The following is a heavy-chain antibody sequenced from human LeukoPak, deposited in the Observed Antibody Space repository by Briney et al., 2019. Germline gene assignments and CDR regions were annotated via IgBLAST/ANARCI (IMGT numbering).Heavy chain of an antibody. D-gene: IGHD6-13*01. V-gene: IGHV4-39*01. CDR3: ARGYSSSFDY. Sequence: PSETLSLTCTVAGGSISSYYWGWIRQPPGKGLEWIGSIYYSGSTYYNPSLKSRVTISVDTSKNQFSLKLSSVTAADTAVYYCARGYSSSFDYWGQGTLVTVSS. CDR2: IYYSGST. CDR1: GGSISSYY. J-gene: IGHJ4*02.